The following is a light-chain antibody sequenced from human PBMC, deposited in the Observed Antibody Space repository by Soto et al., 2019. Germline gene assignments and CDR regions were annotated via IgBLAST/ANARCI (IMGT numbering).Light chain of an antibody. Sequence: AIPLTQSPSSLSASVGDRVTITFRASQGISSALAWYQQKPWKAPKLPIYDPTSLESGLPSRFSGSGSGTDFTLTISSLQPEDFATDYGQQFNSYPRTFGQGTKLDIK. CDR3: QQFNSYPRT. CDR2: DPT. J-gene: IGKJ2*02. CDR1: QGISSA. V-gene: IGKV1-13*02.